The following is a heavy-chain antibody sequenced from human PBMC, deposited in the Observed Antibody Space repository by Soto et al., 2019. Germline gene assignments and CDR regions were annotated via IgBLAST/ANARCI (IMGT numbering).Heavy chain of an antibody. D-gene: IGHD4-17*01. CDR1: GFAFSRFG. Sequence: QVQLVESGGGVVQPGTSLRLSCAASGFAFSRFGMHWVRQAPGKGLEWVGVILNDGSNEKYADSVKGRFTISRDNSKNTLYLQMNSLRAEDTAVYYCARDDDFDDNGLDYWGQGTLVTVSS. V-gene: IGHV3-33*01. CDR2: ILNDGSNE. J-gene: IGHJ4*02. CDR3: ARDDDFDDNGLDY.